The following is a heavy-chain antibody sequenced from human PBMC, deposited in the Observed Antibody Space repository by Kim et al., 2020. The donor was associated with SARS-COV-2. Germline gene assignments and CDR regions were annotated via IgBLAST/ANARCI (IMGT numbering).Heavy chain of an antibody. Sequence: SETLSLTCTVSGGSISSYYWSWIRQPPGKGLEWIGYIYYSGSTNYNPSLKSRVTISVDTSKNQFSLKLSSVTAADTAVSYCARGDIVATELDYWGRGTLV. V-gene: IGHV4-59*01. CDR1: GGSISSYY. CDR2: IYYSGST. CDR3: ARGDIVATELDY. J-gene: IGHJ4*02. D-gene: IGHD5-12*01.